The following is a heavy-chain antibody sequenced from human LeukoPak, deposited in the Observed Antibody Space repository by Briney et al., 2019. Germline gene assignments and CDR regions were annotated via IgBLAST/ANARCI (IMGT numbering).Heavy chain of an antibody. Sequence: GASVKVSCKASGYTFNNYEITWVRQAPGQGLEWMGWISPYKGNTNYAQKFRGRVTMTTDTSTSTAYMELRSLRSDDTAVYYCARDICSTTRCYFGYFDYWGQGTLVTVSS. V-gene: IGHV1-18*01. J-gene: IGHJ4*02. D-gene: IGHD2-2*01. CDR2: ISPYKGNT. CDR1: GYTFNNYE. CDR3: ARDICSTTRCYFGYFDY.